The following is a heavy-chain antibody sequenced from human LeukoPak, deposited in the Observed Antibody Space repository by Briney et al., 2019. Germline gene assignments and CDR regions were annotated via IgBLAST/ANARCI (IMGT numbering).Heavy chain of an antibody. CDR2: INPNSGGT. D-gene: IGHD3-22*01. Sequence: ASVKVSCKASGYTFTGYYMHWVRQAPGQGLEWMGWINPNSGGTNYAQKFQGRVTMTRDTSISTAYMELSRLRSDDTAVYYCASALWPYDSGGSSGDDAFDIWGQGTMVTVSS. J-gene: IGHJ3*02. CDR1: GYTFTGYY. CDR3: ASALWPYDSGGSSGDDAFDI. V-gene: IGHV1-2*02.